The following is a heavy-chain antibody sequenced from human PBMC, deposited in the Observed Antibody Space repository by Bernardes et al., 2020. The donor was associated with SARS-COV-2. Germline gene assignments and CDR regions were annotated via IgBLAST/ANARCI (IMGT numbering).Heavy chain of an antibody. Sequence: SETLSLTCAVSGWSIISSYWRWIRQHPGPGLACIGKLNTSGTPTSNPSLKSRVTISVDTSKSQFSLKLTSVSAADTAVYYCAIGAKVLEYWGQGVLVNVSS. V-gene: IGHV4-34*01. J-gene: IGHJ4*02. CDR1: GWSIISSY. CDR2: LNTSGTP. CDR3: AIGAKVLEY.